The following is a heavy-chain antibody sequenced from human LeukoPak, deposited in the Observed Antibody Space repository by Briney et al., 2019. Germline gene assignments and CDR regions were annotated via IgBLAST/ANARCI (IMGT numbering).Heavy chain of an antibody. CDR3: TRVGYIDEGIDY. D-gene: IGHD5-24*01. CDR2: IKQDGSKK. J-gene: IGHJ4*02. Sequence: GGSLRLSCAASGFTFSDFGMTWVRQAPGKGLEWVANIKQDGSKKSYVDSVKGRFTISRDNAKNSLYLQMNSLRAEDTAIYYCTRVGYIDEGIDYWGQGTLVTVSS. V-gene: IGHV3-7*04. CDR1: GFTFSDFG.